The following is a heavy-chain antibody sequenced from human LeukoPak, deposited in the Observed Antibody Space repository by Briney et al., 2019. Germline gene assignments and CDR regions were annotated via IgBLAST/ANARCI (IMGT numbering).Heavy chain of an antibody. CDR2: ISYSGST. CDR3: ARGRGLYGDYVV. V-gene: IGHV4-39*07. D-gene: IGHD4-17*01. CDR1: GASISSSSYS. J-gene: IGHJ4*02. Sequence: SETLSLTCTVSGASISSSSYSWAWIRQPPGKGLEWIGNISYSGSTSYNPSLKSRVTISVDTSKNQFSLKLSSVTAADTAVYYCARGRGLYGDYVVWGQGTLVTVSS.